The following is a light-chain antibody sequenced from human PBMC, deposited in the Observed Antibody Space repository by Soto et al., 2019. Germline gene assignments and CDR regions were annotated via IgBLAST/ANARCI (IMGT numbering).Light chain of an antibody. J-gene: IGKJ4*01. CDR3: QQRYRWPLT. V-gene: IGKV3-11*01. CDR2: DAS. CDR1: QTVNIY. Sequence: EIVLTQSPATLSLSPGERATLSCRASQTVNIYLAWYQQRPGQAPRLLIYDASNRATGIPARFSGSGSGTDFTLTISSLEPEDFAVYYCQQRYRWPLTFGGGTKVDIK.